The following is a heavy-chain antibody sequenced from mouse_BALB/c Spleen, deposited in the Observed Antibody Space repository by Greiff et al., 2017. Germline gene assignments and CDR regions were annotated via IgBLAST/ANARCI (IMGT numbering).Heavy chain of an antibody. CDR2: ISNGGGST. Sequence: EVKVVESGGGLVQPGGSLKLSCAASGFTFSSYTMSWVRQTPEKRLEWVAYISNGGGSTYYPDTVKGRFTISRDNAKNTLYLQMSSLKSEDTAMYYCARRDYGYQFAYWGQGTLVTVSA. V-gene: IGHV5-12-2*01. CDR3: ARRDYGYQFAY. J-gene: IGHJ3*01. D-gene: IGHD1-2*01. CDR1: GFTFSSYT.